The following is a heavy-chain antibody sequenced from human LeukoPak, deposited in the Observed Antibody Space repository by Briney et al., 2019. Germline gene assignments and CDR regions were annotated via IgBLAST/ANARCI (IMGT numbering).Heavy chain of an antibody. CDR2: IKTDGSST. CDR3: ARGDGVIMNY. V-gene: IGHV3-74*01. J-gene: IGHJ4*02. Sequence: GGSLRLSCAGTGDSWMHWVRQVPGKGLVWVSRIKTDGSSTSYADSVKGRFTISNDNAENTLYLQMNSLRAEDTAVYYCARGDGVIMNYWGQGTLVTVSS. D-gene: IGHD3-10*01. CDR1: GDSW.